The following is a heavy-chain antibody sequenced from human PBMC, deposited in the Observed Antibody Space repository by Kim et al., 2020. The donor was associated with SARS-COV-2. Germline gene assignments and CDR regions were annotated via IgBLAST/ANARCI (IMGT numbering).Heavy chain of an antibody. D-gene: IGHD3-3*01. J-gene: IGHJ3*02. CDR1: GYTFTAYY. Sequence: ASVKVSCKTSGYTFTAYYLHWVRQAPGHGLEWMGWINPNTGGTTFAQKFQGRVTMTRDTSISTAYMELSRLRSDDTAVYYCARTGLSDDFWSEVRNAFDIWGRGTTVTVSS. V-gene: IGHV1-2*02. CDR2: INPNTGGT. CDR3: ARTGLSDDFWSEVRNAFDI.